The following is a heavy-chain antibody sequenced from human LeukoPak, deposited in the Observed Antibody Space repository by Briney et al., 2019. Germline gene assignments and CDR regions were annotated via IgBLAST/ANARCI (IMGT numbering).Heavy chain of an antibody. J-gene: IGHJ4*02. V-gene: IGHV3-48*03. CDR2: ISSSGSTI. D-gene: IGHD6-13*01. CDR3: ASTSIAAAGLSFDY. Sequence: GGFLRLSCAASGFTFSSYEMNWVRQAPGKGLEWVSYISSSGSTIYYADSVKGRFTISRDNAKNSLYLQMNSLRAEDTAVYYCASTSIAAAGLSFDYWGQGTLVTVSS. CDR1: GFTFSSYE.